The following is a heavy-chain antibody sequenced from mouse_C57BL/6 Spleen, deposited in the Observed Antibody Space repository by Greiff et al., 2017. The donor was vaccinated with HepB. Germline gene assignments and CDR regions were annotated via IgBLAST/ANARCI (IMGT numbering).Heavy chain of an antibody. J-gene: IGHJ3*01. CDR3: ARSLGSLSAY. D-gene: IGHD3-1*01. CDR2: IYPGDGDT. V-gene: IGHV1-80*01. CDR1: GYAFSSYW. Sequence: VQGVESGAELVKPGASVKISCKASGYAFSSYWMNWVKQRPGKGLEWIGQIYPGDGDTNYNGKFKGKATLTADKSSSTAYMQLSSLTSEDSAVYFCARSLGSLSAYWGQGTLVTVSA.